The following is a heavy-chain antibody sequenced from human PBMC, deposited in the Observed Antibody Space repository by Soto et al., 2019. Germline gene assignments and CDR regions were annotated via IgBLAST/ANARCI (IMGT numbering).Heavy chain of an antibody. V-gene: IGHV3-9*01. D-gene: IGHD3-10*01. Sequence: GGSLRLSCAASGFNFNDYGMHWVRQAPGKGLEWVSSISWNSVSIGYADSVKGRFTISRDNAKNSLYLQMNTLRAEDTALYYCAKDMENGYNPYYYYGMDVWGQGTTVTVSS. J-gene: IGHJ6*02. CDR3: AKDMENGYNPYYYYGMDV. CDR2: ISWNSVSI. CDR1: GFNFNDYG.